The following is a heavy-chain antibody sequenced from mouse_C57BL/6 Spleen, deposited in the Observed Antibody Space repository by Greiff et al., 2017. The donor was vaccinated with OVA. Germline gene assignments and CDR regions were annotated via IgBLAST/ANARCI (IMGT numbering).Heavy chain of an antibody. CDR2: ISDGGSYT. Sequence: EVLLVESGGGLVKPGGSLKLSCAASGFTFSSYAMSWVRQTPAKRLEWVATISDGGSYTYYPDNVKGRFTISRDNAKNTLSMPMSHLQSEDSAQLYRARDRGLYYFGGRGQSATRKGSS. D-gene: IGHD3-1*01. CDR3: ARDRGLYYFGG. V-gene: IGHV5-4*01. J-gene: IGHJ2*01. CDR1: GFTFSSYA.